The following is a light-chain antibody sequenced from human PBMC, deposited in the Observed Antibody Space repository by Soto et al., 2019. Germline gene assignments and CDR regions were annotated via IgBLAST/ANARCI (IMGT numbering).Light chain of an antibody. J-gene: IGLJ1*01. CDR2: DVS. Sequence: QSALTQPASVSGSPGQSITISCTGTSSDVGGYNYVSWYQQHPGKAPKLMMYDVSNRPSGVSNRFSGSKSGNTASLTISGLQAEDEGDYYCSSYTSSSTYVFGTGTKLTVL. CDR1: SSDVGGYNY. CDR3: SSYTSSSTYV. V-gene: IGLV2-14*01.